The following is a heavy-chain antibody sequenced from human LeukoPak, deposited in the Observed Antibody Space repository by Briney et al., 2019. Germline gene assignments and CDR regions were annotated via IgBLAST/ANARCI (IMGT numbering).Heavy chain of an antibody. CDR2: ISYDGSNK. V-gene: IGHV3-30-3*01. D-gene: IGHD2-2*01. CDR3: ARILSSTSCCDY. CDR1: GFTFSSYA. J-gene: IGHJ4*02. Sequence: GGSLRLSCAASGFTFSSYAMHWVRQAPGKGLKWVAVISYDGSNKYYADSVKGRFTISRDNAKNSLYLQMNSLRAEDTAVYYCARILSSTSCCDYWGQGTLVTVSS.